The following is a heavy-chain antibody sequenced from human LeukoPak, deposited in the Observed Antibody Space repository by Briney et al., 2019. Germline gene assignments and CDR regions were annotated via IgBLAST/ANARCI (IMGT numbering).Heavy chain of an antibody. J-gene: IGHJ4*02. D-gene: IGHD5-18*01. CDR3: ARDSPPPQLWQPFDY. CDR1: GGSFSGYY. Sequence: PSETLSLTCAVYGGSFSGYYWSWIRQPPGKGLEWIGEINHSGSTNYNPSLKSRVTISVDTSKNQFSLKLSSVTAADTAVYYCARDSPPPQLWQPFDYWGQGTLVTVSS. V-gene: IGHV4-34*01. CDR2: INHSGST.